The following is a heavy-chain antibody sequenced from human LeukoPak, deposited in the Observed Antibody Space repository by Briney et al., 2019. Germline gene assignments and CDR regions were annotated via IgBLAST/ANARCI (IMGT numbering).Heavy chain of an antibody. CDR3: ARDYYHDSSGHYYDAFDI. D-gene: IGHD3-22*01. V-gene: IGHV1-18*01. Sequence: ASVKVSCKASGYTFSSYGISWVRQAPGQGLEWMGWISSYNGYTKYTQKFQGRVTMTTDTFTSTAYMELRSLRSDDTAAYYCARDYYHDSSGHYYDAFDIWGQGTMVTVSS. CDR2: ISSYNGYT. J-gene: IGHJ3*02. CDR1: GYTFSSYG.